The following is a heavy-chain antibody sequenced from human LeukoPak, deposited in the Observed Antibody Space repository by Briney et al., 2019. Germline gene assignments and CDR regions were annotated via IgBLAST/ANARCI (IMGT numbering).Heavy chain of an antibody. CDR2: INPNSGGT. Sequence: ALVKVSCKASGYTFTCYYMHWVRQAPGQGLEWMGWINPNSGGTNYAQKFQGRVTMTRDTSISTAYMELSRLRSDDTAVYYCARDGRGLWFGELYDWFDPWGQGTLVTVSS. CDR3: ARDGRGLWFGELYDWFDP. V-gene: IGHV1-2*02. D-gene: IGHD3-10*01. J-gene: IGHJ5*02. CDR1: GYTFTCYY.